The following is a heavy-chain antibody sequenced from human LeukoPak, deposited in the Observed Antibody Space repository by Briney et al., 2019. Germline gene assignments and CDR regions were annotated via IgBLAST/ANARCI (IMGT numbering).Heavy chain of an antibody. CDR1: TYTITSGNS. CDR2: IYHRAGT. V-gene: IGHV4-38-2*02. J-gene: IGHJ4*02. D-gene: IGHD3-10*01. Sequence: SETLSLTCTVSTYTITSGNSWGWVRQPPGKALEWIGSIYHRAGTSYSSPSLKSRLTILVDTSKNQFSLSQTSVTAADTALYYCVHFYGSGTYPYYFDYWGQGILVTVSS. CDR3: VHFYGSGTYPYYFDY.